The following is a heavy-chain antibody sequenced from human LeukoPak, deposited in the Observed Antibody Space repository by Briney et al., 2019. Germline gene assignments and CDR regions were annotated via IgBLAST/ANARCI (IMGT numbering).Heavy chain of an antibody. D-gene: IGHD1-26*01. J-gene: IGHJ4*02. CDR1: GFTFSDSY. V-gene: IGHV3-11*01. Sequence: GGSLRLSCAASGFTFSDSYMSWIRQAPGKGLEWVSYISGSGSTMYYADSVKGRFTISRDNAKNSLFLQMNSLRAKDTAVYYCAREDGGSYFYWGQGTLVTVSS. CDR2: ISGSGSTM. CDR3: AREDGGSYFY.